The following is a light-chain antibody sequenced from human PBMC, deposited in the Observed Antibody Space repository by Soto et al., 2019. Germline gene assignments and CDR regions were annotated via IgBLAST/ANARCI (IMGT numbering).Light chain of an antibody. Sequence: QSALTQPPSASGSPGQSVTISCTGTSSDIGAYNYVSWYRQHPGKAPKLMIYEVNKRPSGVPDRFSGSKSGNTASLTVSGLQAEDEADYYCSSYAGSNNLVFGGGTKVTVL. CDR1: SSDIGAYNY. CDR3: SSYAGSNNLV. J-gene: IGLJ2*01. CDR2: EVN. V-gene: IGLV2-8*01.